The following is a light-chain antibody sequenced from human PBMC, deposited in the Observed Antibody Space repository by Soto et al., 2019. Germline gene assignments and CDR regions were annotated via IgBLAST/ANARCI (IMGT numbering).Light chain of an antibody. Sequence: QAVVTQPPSASGTPGQTVAISCSGTNSNIGSYTVNWYQQFPGTAPRLLIYGNIQRPSGVPDRFSGSKSDTSASLAISGLLSEDESDYYCAAWDDSLNAWVFGGGTKLTVL. CDR3: AAWDDSLNAWV. J-gene: IGLJ3*02. V-gene: IGLV1-44*01. CDR1: NSNIGSYT. CDR2: GNI.